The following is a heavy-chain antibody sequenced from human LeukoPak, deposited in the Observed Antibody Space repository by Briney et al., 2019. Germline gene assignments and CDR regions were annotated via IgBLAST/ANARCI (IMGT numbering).Heavy chain of an antibody. CDR1: GYTFTSYY. V-gene: IGHV1-46*03. J-gene: IGHJ4*02. D-gene: IGHD3-22*01. CDR3: ARDRAYYDSSGYYDY. CDR2: INPSGGST. Sequence: ASVKVSCKASGYTFTSYYMHWVRQAPEQGLEWMGIINPSGGSTSYAQKFQGRVTMTRDTSTSTVYMELSSLRSEDTAVYYCARDRAYYDSSGYYDYWGQGTLVTVSS.